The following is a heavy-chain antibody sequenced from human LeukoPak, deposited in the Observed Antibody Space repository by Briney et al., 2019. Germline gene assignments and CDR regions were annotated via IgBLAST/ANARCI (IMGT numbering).Heavy chain of an antibody. CDR1: GFTVSSNY. CDR3: ARWTTVTTVFDY. D-gene: IGHD4-17*01. J-gene: IGHJ4*02. V-gene: IGHV3-53*01. CDR2: IYSGGST. Sequence: GGSLRLSCAASGFTVSSNYMSWVRQAPGKGLEWVSVIYSGGSTYYADSVKGRFTISRDNSKNTLYLQMNSLRAEDTAVYYCARWTTVTTVFDYWGQGTLVTVSS.